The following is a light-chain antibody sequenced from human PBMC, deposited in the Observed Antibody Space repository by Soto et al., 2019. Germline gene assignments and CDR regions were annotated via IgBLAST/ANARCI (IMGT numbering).Light chain of an antibody. Sequence: EIVLTQSPATLSLSPGEGATLSCRASQSVGRKLAWYQQKPVQAPRLLIYDASNRATDIPARFSGSGSGTDFTLTSSSREPEDFAVYYCQQRNVWPPIIFGQSTRL. CDR2: DAS. V-gene: IGKV3-11*01. J-gene: IGKJ5*01. CDR3: QQRNVWPPII. CDR1: QSVGRK.